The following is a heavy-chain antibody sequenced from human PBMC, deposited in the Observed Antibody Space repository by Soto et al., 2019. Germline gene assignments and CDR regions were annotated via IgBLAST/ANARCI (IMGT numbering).Heavy chain of an antibody. CDR2: TFIRSKWYS. J-gene: IGHJ6*02. CDR3: ASSYGMDV. CDR1: GDSISSNSAA. Sequence: SQTLSLTCGISGDSISSNSAAWNWIRQSPSRGLEWLGRTFIRSKWYSVFAVFVKIRIPINADTSKNQFSLHLFFVTPEDTAVYYCASSYGMDVWGQGTTVTVSS. V-gene: IGHV6-1*01.